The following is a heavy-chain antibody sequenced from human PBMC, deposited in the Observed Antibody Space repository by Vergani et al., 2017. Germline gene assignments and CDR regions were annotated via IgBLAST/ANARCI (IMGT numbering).Heavy chain of an antibody. Sequence: VQLVESGGGLVQPGGSLRLSCAASGFTFSSYWMSWVRQAPGKGLEWVANIKQDGSEKYYVDSVKGRFTISRDNAKNSLYLQMNSLRAEDTAVYYCAREIYSSSWSNYYYYGMDVWGQGTTVTVSS. CDR2: IKQDGSEK. CDR3: AREIYSSSWSNYYYYGMDV. J-gene: IGHJ6*02. D-gene: IGHD6-13*01. CDR1: GFTFSSYW. V-gene: IGHV3-7*01.